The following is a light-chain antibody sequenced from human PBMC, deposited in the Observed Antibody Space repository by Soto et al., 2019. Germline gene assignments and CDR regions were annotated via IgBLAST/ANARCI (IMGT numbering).Light chain of an antibody. J-gene: IGLJ1*01. V-gene: IGLV2-14*03. CDR1: SSDVGGYNF. CDR3: CSYTSSSTHV. Sequence: QSALTQPASVSGSPGQSITISCTGTSSDVGGYNFVSWYQQHPGKVPKLMIFDVNRRPSGVSDRFSGSKSGNTVSLTISGLQAEVEGDYYCCSYTSSSTHVFGSGTKLTVL. CDR2: DVN.